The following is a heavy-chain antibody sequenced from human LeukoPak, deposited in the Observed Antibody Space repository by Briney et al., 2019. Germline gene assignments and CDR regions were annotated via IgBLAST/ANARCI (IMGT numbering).Heavy chain of an antibody. CDR3: ARGVIVGATTTLHAFDI. V-gene: IGHV4-59*06. D-gene: IGHD1-26*01. J-gene: IGHJ3*02. CDR2: IYYSGST. CDR1: GGSISSYY. Sequence: SETLSLTCTVSGGSISSYYWSWIRQHPGKGLEWIGYIYYSGSTYYNPSLKSRVTISVDTSKNQFSLKLSSVTAADTAVYYCARGVIVGATTTLHAFDIWGQGTMVTVSS.